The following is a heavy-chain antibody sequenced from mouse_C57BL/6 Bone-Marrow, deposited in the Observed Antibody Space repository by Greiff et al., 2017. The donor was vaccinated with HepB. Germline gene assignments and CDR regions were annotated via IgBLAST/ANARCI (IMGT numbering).Heavy chain of an antibody. V-gene: IGHV1-22*01. CDR1: GYTFTDYN. Sequence: EVQLQQSGPELVKPGASVKMSCKASGYTFTDYNMHWVKQSHGKSLEWIGYINPNNGGTSYNQKFKGKATLTVDQSSSTAYMQLNSLTSEDSAVYYCARGEDYGYDGFDYWGQGTTLTVSS. CDR2: INPNNGGT. D-gene: IGHD2-2*01. CDR3: ARGEDYGYDGFDY. J-gene: IGHJ2*01.